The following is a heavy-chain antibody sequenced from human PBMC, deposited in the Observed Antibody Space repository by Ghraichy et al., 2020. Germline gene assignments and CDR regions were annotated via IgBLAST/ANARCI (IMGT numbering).Heavy chain of an antibody. J-gene: IGHJ4*02. CDR3: ATVGGYSGYDLAY. D-gene: IGHD5-12*01. Sequence: VKVSCKVSGHTLNELSMHWVRQAPGKGLEWVGGLDPEDGVTVYAQQFQGRVIMTEDTSTDTAYVELSGLTSEDTALYYCATVGGYSGYDLAYWGQGTLVIVSS. CDR1: GHTLNELS. CDR2: LDPEDGVT. V-gene: IGHV1-24*01.